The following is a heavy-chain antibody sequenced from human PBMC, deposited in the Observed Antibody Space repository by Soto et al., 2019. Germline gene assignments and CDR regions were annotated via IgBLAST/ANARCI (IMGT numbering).Heavy chain of an antibody. CDR1: GFTFSSYE. CDR3: ARDRFYSSGCDY. CDR2: ISSSGNTI. D-gene: IGHD6-19*01. V-gene: IGHV3-48*03. J-gene: IGHJ4*02. Sequence: HPGGSLRLSCAASGFTFSSYEMNWVRQAPGKGLEWVSYISSSGNTIYYADSVKGRFTISRDNAKNSLYLQMNSLRAEDTAVYYCARDRFYSSGCDYWGQGTLVTVSS.